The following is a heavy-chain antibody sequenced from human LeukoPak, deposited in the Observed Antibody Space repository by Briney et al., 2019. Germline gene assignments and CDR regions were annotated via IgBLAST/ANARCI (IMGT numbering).Heavy chain of an antibody. J-gene: IGHJ4*02. CDR1: EYTFTDYA. D-gene: IGHD5-12*01. Sequence: ASVKVSCKASEYTFTDYAINWVRQAPGQRLEWMGWINAGNGNTRYSQKLQGRVTMTTDTSTSTAYMELRSLRSDDTAVYYCATGNRMVATSLDYWGQGTLVTVSS. CDR2: INAGNGNT. V-gene: IGHV1-3*01. CDR3: ATGNRMVATSLDY.